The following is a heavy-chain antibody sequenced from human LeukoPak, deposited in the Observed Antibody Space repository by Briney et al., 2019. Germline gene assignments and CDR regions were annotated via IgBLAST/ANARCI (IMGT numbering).Heavy chain of an antibody. J-gene: IGHJ4*02. Sequence: SETLSLTCTVSGDSIIGSYWSWIRQAPGKGLEWIAYIYYSVDTNYNPSLQSRVTISVDISKKQFSLRLTSVTAADTAVYYCARRRYYDSSGFNPTYSFDHWGQGILVSVSS. D-gene: IGHD3-22*01. V-gene: IGHV4-59*01. CDR3: ARRRYYDSSGFNPTYSFDH. CDR2: IYYSVDT. CDR1: GDSIIGSY.